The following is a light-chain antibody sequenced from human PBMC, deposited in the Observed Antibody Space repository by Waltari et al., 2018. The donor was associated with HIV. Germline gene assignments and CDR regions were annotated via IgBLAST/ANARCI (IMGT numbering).Light chain of an antibody. J-gene: IGLJ3*02. CDR3: QSYDSSLSGWV. CDR1: SPNIGAGYD. Sequence: QSVLTQPPSVSGAPGQRVPISCTGSSPNIGAGYDVPWYQQLPGTAPKLLIYGNINRPSGVPDRFSGSKSGTSASLAITGLQAEDEADYYCQSYDSSLSGWVFGGGTKLTVL. V-gene: IGLV1-40*01. CDR2: GNI.